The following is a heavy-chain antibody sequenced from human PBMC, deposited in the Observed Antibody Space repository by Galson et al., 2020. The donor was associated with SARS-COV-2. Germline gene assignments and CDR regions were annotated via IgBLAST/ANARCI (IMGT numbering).Heavy chain of an antibody. CDR3: ARGDMGNDYFDC. CDR2: IYREGSST. CDR1: GFTLSSYW. V-gene: IGHV3-74*01. J-gene: IGHJ4*02. Sequence: GGSLRPSCAASGFTLSSYWMHWVRQAPGKGLVWVSRIYREGSSTSYADSVKGRFTISGDNAKNTLYLQMNSLRAEDTAVYYCARGDMGNDYFDCWGQGTLVTVSS. D-gene: IGHD7-27*01.